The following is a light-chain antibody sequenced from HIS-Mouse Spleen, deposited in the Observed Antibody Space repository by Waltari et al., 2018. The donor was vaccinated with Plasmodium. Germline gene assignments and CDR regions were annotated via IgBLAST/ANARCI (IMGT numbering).Light chain of an antibody. J-gene: IGLJ2*01. Sequence: SYELTPPPSVSVSPGQTARITCSGDALPKQYAYWYQQKPGQAPVLVIYKDSERPSGIPERFAGSSSGKTVTLTISGVQAEDEADYYCQSADSSGTYRVFGGGTKLTVL. CDR3: QSADSSGTYRV. CDR2: KDS. V-gene: IGLV3-25*03. CDR1: ALPKQY.